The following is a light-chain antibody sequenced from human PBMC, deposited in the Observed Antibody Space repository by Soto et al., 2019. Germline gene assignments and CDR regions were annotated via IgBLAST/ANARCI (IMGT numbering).Light chain of an antibody. J-gene: IGKJ3*01. V-gene: IGKV3-15*01. CDR2: GAS. Sequence: EIVMTQSPATLSVSPGERATLSCRASQSVSSNLAWYQQKPGQAPRLLIYGASTRATGIPARFSGSGSGTEFTLTISSLQSEDFAVYYCQQYKNWPTFGAGTKVDIK. CDR3: QQYKNWPT. CDR1: QSVSSN.